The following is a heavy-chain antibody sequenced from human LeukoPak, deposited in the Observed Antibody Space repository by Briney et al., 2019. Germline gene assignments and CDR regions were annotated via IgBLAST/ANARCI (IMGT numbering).Heavy chain of an antibody. CDR1: GYSFTSYW. CDR3: ARLVEVAGRLDY. V-gene: IGHV5-51*01. CDR2: IYPGDSDT. Sequence: HGESLKISCKGSGYSFTSYWIGWARQMPGKGLEWMGIIYPGDSDTRYSPSFQGQVTISADKSISTAYLQWSRLKASDTAMYYCARLVEVAGRLDYWGQGTPVIVSS. D-gene: IGHD6-19*01. J-gene: IGHJ4*02.